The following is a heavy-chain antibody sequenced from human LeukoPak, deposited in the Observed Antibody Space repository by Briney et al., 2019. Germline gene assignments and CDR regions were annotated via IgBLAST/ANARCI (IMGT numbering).Heavy chain of an antibody. D-gene: IGHD6-19*01. CDR2: INFDGSQT. V-gene: IGHV3-7*04. CDR1: QFIFSTYW. CDR3: ARVALAATGALDI. Sequence: GGSLRLSCAASQFIFSTYWMIWVRQAPGKGLEWVANINFDGSQTNYVDSVKGRFTISRDNAMNSLYLQMNSLRAEDTALYYCARVALAATGALDIWGQGTMVTVSS. J-gene: IGHJ3*02.